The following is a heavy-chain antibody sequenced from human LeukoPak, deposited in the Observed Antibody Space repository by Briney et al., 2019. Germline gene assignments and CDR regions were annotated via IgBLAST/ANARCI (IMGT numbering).Heavy chain of an antibody. Sequence: SETLSLTCTVSGGSISGSSYYWGWIRQPPGKGLEWIGSIYYSGSTYYNPSLKSRVTISVDTSKNQFSLKLSSVTAADTAIYYCARGYNYPYGPLDHWGQGTLVTVSS. V-gene: IGHV4-39*07. CDR2: IYYSGST. CDR3: ARGYNYPYGPLDH. J-gene: IGHJ4*02. CDR1: GGSISGSSYY. D-gene: IGHD1-1*01.